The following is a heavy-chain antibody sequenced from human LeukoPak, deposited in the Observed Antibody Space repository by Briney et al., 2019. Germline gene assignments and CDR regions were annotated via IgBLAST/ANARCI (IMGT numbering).Heavy chain of an antibody. V-gene: IGHV3-23*01. CDR2: ISGSGGST. Sequence: GGSLRLSCAASGFTFSSYAMSWVRQAPGKGLEWVSAISGSGGSTYYADSVTGRFTISRDNSKNTLYLQMNSLRAEDTAVYYCAKGRRYSYGSDTYYFDYWGHGTLVTVSS. D-gene: IGHD5-18*01. CDR3: AKGRRYSYGSDTYYFDY. J-gene: IGHJ4*01. CDR1: GFTFSSYA.